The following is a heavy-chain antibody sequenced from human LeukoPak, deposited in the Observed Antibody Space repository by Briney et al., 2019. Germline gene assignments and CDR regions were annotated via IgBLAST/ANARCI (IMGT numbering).Heavy chain of an antibody. J-gene: IGHJ4*02. V-gene: IGHV1-8*01. D-gene: IGHD2-15*01. CDR1: GYTFTSYD. Sequence: GASVKVSCKAPGYTFTSYDINWVRQATGQGLGWMGWMNPNSGNTGYAQKFQGRVTMTRNTSISTAYMELSSLRSEDTAVYYCARVEKRKYCSGGSCYPYYFDYWGQGTLVTVSS. CDR3: ARVEKRKYCSGGSCYPYYFDY. CDR2: MNPNSGNT.